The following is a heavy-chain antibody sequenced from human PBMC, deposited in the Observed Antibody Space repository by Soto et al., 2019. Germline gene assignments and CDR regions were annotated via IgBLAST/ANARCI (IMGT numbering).Heavy chain of an antibody. CDR1: GYTCTSYA. V-gene: IGHV1-3*05. CDR2: INAGNGKT. J-gene: IGHJ4*02. Sequence: QVQLVQSGAEEKKPGASVKVSCKSSGYTCTSYAMHWVRQAPGRRLEWMGWINAGNGKTKYSQKFQGRVTITRDTSASTAYRELSSLRSEDTAVYYCARSIVVVTALDYWGQGTLVTVSS. CDR3: ARSIVVVTALDY. D-gene: IGHD2-21*02.